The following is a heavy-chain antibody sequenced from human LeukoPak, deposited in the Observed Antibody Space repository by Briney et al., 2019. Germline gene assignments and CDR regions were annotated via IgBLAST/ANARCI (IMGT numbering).Heavy chain of an antibody. CDR2: LTDSGGTT. J-gene: IGHJ3*02. V-gene: IGHV3-23*01. Sequence: GSLRLSCVASGFTFSSYAKGWVRQAPGKRPEWVSSLTDSGGTTYYVDSVKGRFTISRDNSKNTLYLHMNSLRAEDTAMYYCAKKRDAFDIWGQGTVVAVSS. CDR1: GFTFSSYA. D-gene: IGHD5-24*01. CDR3: AKKRDAFDI.